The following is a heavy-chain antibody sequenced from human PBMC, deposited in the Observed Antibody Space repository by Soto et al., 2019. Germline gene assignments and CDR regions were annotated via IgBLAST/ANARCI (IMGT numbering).Heavy chain of an antibody. V-gene: IGHV1-18*04. CDR3: PKGGYSRGYHY. Sequence: QVQLLQSGTEVKEPGASVKVSCKASGYTFTSFDISWVRQAPGQGLEWVGWTTASNTHTNYAQKLQDRVAMAIETTTPTAYIDLSSVRSEYTIIYYCPKGGYSRGYHYWGQGTLVTVSS. D-gene: IGHD3-22*01. CDR2: TTASNTHT. CDR1: GYTFTSFD. J-gene: IGHJ4*02.